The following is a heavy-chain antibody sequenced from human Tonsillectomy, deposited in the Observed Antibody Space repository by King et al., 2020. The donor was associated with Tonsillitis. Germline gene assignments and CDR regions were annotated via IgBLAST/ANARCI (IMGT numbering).Heavy chain of an antibody. CDR2: MYYSGST. J-gene: IGHJ3*02. CDR1: GGSISSGTYY. Sequence: QLQESGPGLVKPSETLSLTCTVSGGSISSGTYYWGWIRQPPGKGLEWIGSMYYSGSTYYNPSLKSRGIISADPSKNQFSLKLNCVTAADTAVYYCAGREGYCSGGNCYDAFDIWGQGTMVTVSS. D-gene: IGHD2-15*01. V-gene: IGHV4-39*01. CDR3: AGREGYCSGGNCYDAFDI.